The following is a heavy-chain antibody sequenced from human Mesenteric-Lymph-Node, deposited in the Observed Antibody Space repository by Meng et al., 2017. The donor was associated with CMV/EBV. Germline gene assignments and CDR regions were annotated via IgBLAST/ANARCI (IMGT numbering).Heavy chain of an antibody. J-gene: IGHJ4*02. D-gene: IGHD5-12*01. Sequence: ASVKVSCKASGVTLSDYTINWMRLAPGQGLEWMGWINANSGGTNSAQKFQGRVTMTRDTSINTAYMELSRLKSDDTAVYYCGRESDIVATVDFWGQGTLVTVSS. V-gene: IGHV1-2*02. CDR3: GRESDIVATVDF. CDR2: INANSGGT. CDR1: GVTLSDYT.